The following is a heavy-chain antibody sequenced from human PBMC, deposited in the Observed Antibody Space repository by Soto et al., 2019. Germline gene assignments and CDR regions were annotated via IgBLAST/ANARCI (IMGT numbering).Heavy chain of an antibody. CDR3: ARVPEQWLGHYYYYYYGMDV. D-gene: IGHD6-19*01. CDR1: GGTFSSYA. Sequence: GASVKVSCKASGGTFSSYAISWVRQAPGQGLEWMGGIIPIFGTANYAQKFQGRVTITADKSTSTAYMELSSLRSEDTAVYYCARVPEQWLGHYYYYYYGMDVWGQGTTVTVSS. CDR2: IIPIFGTA. J-gene: IGHJ6*02. V-gene: IGHV1-69*06.